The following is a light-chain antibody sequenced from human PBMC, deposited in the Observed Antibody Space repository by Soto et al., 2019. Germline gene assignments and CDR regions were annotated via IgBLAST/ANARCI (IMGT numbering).Light chain of an antibody. V-gene: IGKV3-15*01. CDR1: QSVSNK. CDR3: QQYNNWPPEGT. CDR2: DAS. J-gene: IGKJ1*01. Sequence: EIVMTQSPATLSLSPGEKDTISCRASQSVSNKLAWYQHRPGQAPRLLIYDASTRATGIPASFSGSGSGTEFTLTINSLQSEDFAVYYCQQYNNWPPEGTFGQGTKVDIK.